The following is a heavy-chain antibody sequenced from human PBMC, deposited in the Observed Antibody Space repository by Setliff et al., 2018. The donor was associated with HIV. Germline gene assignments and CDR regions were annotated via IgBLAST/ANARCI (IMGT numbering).Heavy chain of an antibody. J-gene: IGHJ3*02. D-gene: IGHD3-22*01. CDR2: ISPDGRST. Sequence: PGGSLRLSCAASGITFNNYWMNWVRQVPGKGLVWVARISPDGRSTTHADAVKGRFTISRDNAKNTLYLHMNSLRAEDTSVYHCALVGGITVPPDGFDIWGQGTMVTVSS. CDR3: ALVGGITVPPDGFDI. V-gene: IGHV3-74*01. CDR1: GITFNNYW.